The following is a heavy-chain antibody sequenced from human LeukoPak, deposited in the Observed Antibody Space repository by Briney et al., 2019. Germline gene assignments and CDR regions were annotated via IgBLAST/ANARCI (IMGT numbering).Heavy chain of an antibody. Sequence: ASVKVSCKVSGYTFTELAMHWVRQAPGKGLEWMGSFDPEDGEGIYAQKLQGRLIMTEDTSRDTAYLELSSLRSDDTAVYYCAPRNVYKGYFDNWGQGTLVTVSS. J-gene: IGHJ4*02. CDR3: APRNVYKGYFDN. V-gene: IGHV1-24*01. CDR2: FDPEDGEG. D-gene: IGHD5-24*01. CDR1: GYTFTELA.